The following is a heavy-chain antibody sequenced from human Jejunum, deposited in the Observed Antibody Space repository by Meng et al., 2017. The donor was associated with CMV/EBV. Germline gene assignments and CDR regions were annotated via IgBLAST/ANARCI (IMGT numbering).Heavy chain of an antibody. J-gene: IGHJ6*02. D-gene: IGHD2-15*01. Sequence: GGSVSSGSYYWSWIRQPPGKGLEWIGYIYDSGSTRYNHSLKSRVTMSVDTSKNQFSLKLSSVTAADTAVYYCARRYPNYYYGMDVWGQGTTVTVSS. V-gene: IGHV4-61*07. CDR3: ARRYPNYYYGMDV. CDR1: GGSVSSGSYY. CDR2: IYDSGST.